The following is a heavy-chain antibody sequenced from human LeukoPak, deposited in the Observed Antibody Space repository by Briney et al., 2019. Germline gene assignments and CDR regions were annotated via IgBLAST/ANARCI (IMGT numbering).Heavy chain of an antibody. CDR3: AKVLTAAGLDL. D-gene: IGHD6-25*01. CDR2: IHDDGRT. J-gene: IGHJ5*02. CDR1: GFTFSSYA. Sequence: GSLRLSCAASGFTFSSYAMSWVRQAPGKGLEWLANIHDDGRTAPNPSLRSRLTISQDRSKNQFSLKVSSVTAADTAFYYCAKVLTAAGLDLWGQGILVTVSS. V-gene: IGHV4-38-2*01.